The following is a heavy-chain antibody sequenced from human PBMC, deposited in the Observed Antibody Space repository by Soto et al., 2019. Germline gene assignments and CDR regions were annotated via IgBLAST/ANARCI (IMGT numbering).Heavy chain of an antibody. J-gene: IGHJ4*02. D-gene: IGHD4-17*01. CDR2: IHYSGDS. CDR1: GGSLSSGDYY. CDR3: ARGDYNAYRGYDY. V-gene: IGHV4-31*03. Sequence: QVQLQESGPGLVKPSQTLSLTCTVSGGSLSSGDYYWSWIRQHPGKGLEWIGYIHYSGDSYYNPSRKSRVTISIDTSNNQFSLKLSSVTAADTAVYYCARGDYNAYRGYDYWGQGTLVTVSS.